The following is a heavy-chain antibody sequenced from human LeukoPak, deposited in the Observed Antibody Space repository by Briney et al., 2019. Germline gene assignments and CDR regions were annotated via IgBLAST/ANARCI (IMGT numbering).Heavy chain of an antibody. J-gene: IGHJ4*02. D-gene: IGHD3-22*01. CDR3: ARDRRATYYYDTSAY. V-gene: IGHV3-23*01. CDR2: ISGSGGST. Sequence: GGSLRLSCVGSGFKFSSYAMSWVRQAPGKGLEWVSGISGSGGSTYYADSVKGRFTISRDNSKNTLYLQMNSLRAEDTAVYYCARDRRATYYYDTSAYWGQGTLVTVSS. CDR1: GFKFSSYA.